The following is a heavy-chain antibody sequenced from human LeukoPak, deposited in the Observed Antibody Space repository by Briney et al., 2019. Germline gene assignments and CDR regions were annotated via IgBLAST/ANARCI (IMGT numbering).Heavy chain of an antibody. CDR3: ATDYYVSGSYYRLFY. CDR2: IIEDGNLK. CDR1: GFTFSAYW. J-gene: IGHJ4*02. V-gene: IGHV3-7*01. Sequence: GGSLRLSCAASGFTFSAYWMTWVRQAPGKGLAWVANIIEDGNLKYYVDSVKGRFTISRDNAKNTLYLQMNNLRAEDTAIYYCATDYYVSGSYYRLFYWGQGTLVTVSS. D-gene: IGHD3-10*01.